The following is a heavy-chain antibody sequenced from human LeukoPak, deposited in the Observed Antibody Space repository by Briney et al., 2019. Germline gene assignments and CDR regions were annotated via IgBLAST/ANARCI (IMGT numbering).Heavy chain of an antibody. CDR3: ARDSGSDSSNWYGKWLAP. V-gene: IGHV1-18*01. D-gene: IGHD6-13*01. J-gene: IGHJ5*02. CDR1: GYTFTSYY. Sequence: ASVKVSCTASGYTFTSYYINWVRQAPGQGLEWMGWISAYNGITNYAQKLQDRVTMTTDTSTSTAYMELRSLTSDDTAVYYCARDSGSDSSNWYGKWLAPWGQGTLVTVPS. CDR2: ISAYNGIT.